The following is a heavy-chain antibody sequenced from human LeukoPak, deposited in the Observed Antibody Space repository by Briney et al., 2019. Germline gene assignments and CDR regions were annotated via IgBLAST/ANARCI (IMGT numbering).Heavy chain of an antibody. D-gene: IGHD6-6*01. CDR1: GYTFTGYY. CDR2: INPNSGGT. V-gene: IGHV1-2*02. CDR3: ARGERIAARPFDY. Sequence: ASVKVSCKASGYTFTGYYMHWVRQAPGQGLEWMGWINPNSGGTNYAQKFQGRVTMTRDTSISTAYMELSRLRSDDTAVYYRARGERIAARPFDYWGQGTLVTVSS. J-gene: IGHJ4*02.